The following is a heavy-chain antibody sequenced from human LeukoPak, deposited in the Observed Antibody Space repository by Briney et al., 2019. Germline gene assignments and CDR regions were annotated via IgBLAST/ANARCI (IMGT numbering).Heavy chain of an antibody. CDR1: GYSISSGYY. CDR3: ARVFCGADCYDDDH. Sequence: SETLSLTCAVSGYSISSGYYWGWIRQPPGKGLEWIGHMYHSGSTYSNPSLRSRVTISVDTSKNQFSLNLGSVTAADTAVYYCARVFCGADCYDDDHWDQGNLVTVSS. J-gene: IGHJ4*02. D-gene: IGHD2-21*02. V-gene: IGHV4-38-2*01. CDR2: MYHSGST.